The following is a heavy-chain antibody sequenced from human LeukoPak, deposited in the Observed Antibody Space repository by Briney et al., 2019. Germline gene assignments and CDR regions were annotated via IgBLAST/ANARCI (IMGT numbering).Heavy chain of an antibody. CDR1: GYTFTSYD. V-gene: IGHV1-8*01. J-gene: IGHJ6*03. CDR3: ARDRSSSSKYYYYYMDV. Sequence: ASVKVSCKASGYTFTSYDINWVRQATGQGLEWMGWMNPNSGNTGYAQKFQGRVTMTRNTSISTAYMELSSLRSEDTAMYYCARDRSSSSKYYYYYMDVWGKGTTVTVSS. CDR2: MNPNSGNT. D-gene: IGHD6-13*01.